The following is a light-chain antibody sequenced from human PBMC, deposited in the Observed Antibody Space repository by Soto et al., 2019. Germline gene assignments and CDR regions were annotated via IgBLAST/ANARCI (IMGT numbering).Light chain of an antibody. CDR3: QQRGNWPLT. Sequence: EIVLTQSPGTLSLSPGERPTLSCRASQSVSSTYLAWYQQKPGQAPRLLIYGASSRATGIPDRFSGSGSGTDFTLTISRLEPEDFAVYYCQQRGNWPLTFGGGTKVEI. V-gene: IGKV3D-20*02. J-gene: IGKJ4*01. CDR2: GAS. CDR1: QSVSSTY.